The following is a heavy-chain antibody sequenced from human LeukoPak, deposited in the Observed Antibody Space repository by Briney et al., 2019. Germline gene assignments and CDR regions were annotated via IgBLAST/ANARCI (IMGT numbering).Heavy chain of an antibody. J-gene: IGHJ4*02. CDR1: GDSISSGDYY. CDR2: IYYSGST. V-gene: IGHV4-30-4*01. CDR3: ALYGSGSYNFDS. D-gene: IGHD3-10*01. Sequence: SETLSLTCTVSGDSISSGDYYWSWIRQPPGKGLEWIGYIYYSGSTYYNPSLKSRVTISVDTSKNQFSLKLSSVTAADTAVYYCALYGSGSYNFDSWGQGTLVTVSS.